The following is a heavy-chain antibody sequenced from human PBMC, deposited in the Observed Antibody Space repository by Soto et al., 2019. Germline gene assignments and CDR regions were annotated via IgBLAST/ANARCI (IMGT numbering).Heavy chain of an antibody. CDR2: ISSSGSNT. Sequence: PGGSLRLSCAASGFTFSSYAMSWVRQAPGKGLEWVSAISSSGSNTYYADSVKGRFTISRDNSKNTLYLQMNSLRAEDTAVYYCATIFGVITRKREAFDIWGQGTMVTVSS. CDR1: GFTFSSYA. D-gene: IGHD3-3*01. CDR3: ATIFGVITRKREAFDI. V-gene: IGHV3-23*01. J-gene: IGHJ3*02.